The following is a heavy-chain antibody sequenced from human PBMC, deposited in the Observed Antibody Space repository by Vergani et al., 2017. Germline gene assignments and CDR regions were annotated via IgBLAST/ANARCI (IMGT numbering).Heavy chain of an antibody. J-gene: IGHJ4*02. CDR1: GDSVISTDYH. CDR2: TDYSGST. Sequence: QVQLQESGPGLVKPSETLSLTCTVFGDSVISTDYHLGWIRQPPGKGLEWIGSTDYSGSTSYNPSLESRISISFETPKNQFSLRLTSVTAADTAVYYCASKRGACRAAYCHSYAFWGPGTLVGVSS. D-gene: IGHD2-15*01. CDR3: ASKRGACRAAYCHSYAF. V-gene: IGHV4-39*01.